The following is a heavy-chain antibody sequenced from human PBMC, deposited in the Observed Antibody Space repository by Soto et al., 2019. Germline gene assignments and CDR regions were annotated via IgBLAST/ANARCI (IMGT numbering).Heavy chain of an antibody. Sequence: GGSLRLSCAASGFTVSSNYMSWVRQAPGKGLEWVSVIYSGGSTYYADSVKGRFTISRDNSKNTLYLQMNSLRAEDAAVYYCARDSLSTVTTPGGDAFDIWGQGTMVTVSS. D-gene: IGHD4-17*01. J-gene: IGHJ3*02. CDR3: ARDSLSTVTTPGGDAFDI. V-gene: IGHV3-66*01. CDR2: IYSGGST. CDR1: GFTVSSNY.